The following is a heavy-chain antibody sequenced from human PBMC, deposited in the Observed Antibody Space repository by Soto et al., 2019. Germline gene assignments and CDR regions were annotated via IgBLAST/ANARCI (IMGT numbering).Heavy chain of an antibody. D-gene: IGHD1-26*01. CDR1: GYSFSSSNW. V-gene: IGHV4-28*01. CDR3: ARREIQGPIDY. Sequence: QVQLQESGPGLVKPSDTLSLTCAVSGYSFSSSNWWGWIRQPPGKGLEWIGYIYYSGTTYYNPSLKSRVTMSVDTSKKQFSLKLTSVTAVDTAVYYCARREIQGPIDYWGQGTLVTVSS. J-gene: IGHJ4*02. CDR2: IYYSGTT.